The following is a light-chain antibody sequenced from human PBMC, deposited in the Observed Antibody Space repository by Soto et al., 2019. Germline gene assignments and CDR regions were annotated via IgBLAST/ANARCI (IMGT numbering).Light chain of an antibody. CDR1: QSISSR. V-gene: IGKV1-5*03. CDR2: KAS. Sequence: DIQMTQSPSTLSASVGDRVTITCRASQSISSRLAWYQQKPGKAPKLLIYKASSLESGVPSRFSGSGSGTEFTLPISSLQPDDFATYYCQQYNSHAWTFGQGTKVEIK. CDR3: QQYNSHAWT. J-gene: IGKJ1*01.